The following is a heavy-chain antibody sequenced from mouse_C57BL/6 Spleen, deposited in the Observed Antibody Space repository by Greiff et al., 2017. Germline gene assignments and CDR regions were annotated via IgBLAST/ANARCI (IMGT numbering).Heavy chain of an antibody. Sequence: VQLQQSGPELVKPGASVKLSCKASGYTFTSYDINWVKQRPGQGLEWIGWIYPRDGSTKYNAKFKGKATLTVDTSSSTAYMELHSLTSEDSAVYFCARGATVAQFAYWGQGTLVTVSA. CDR2: IYPRDGST. CDR3: ARGATVAQFAY. CDR1: GYTFTSYD. V-gene: IGHV1-85*01. D-gene: IGHD1-1*01. J-gene: IGHJ3*01.